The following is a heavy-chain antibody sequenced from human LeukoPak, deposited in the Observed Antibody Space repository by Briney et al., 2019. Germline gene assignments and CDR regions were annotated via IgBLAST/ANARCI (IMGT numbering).Heavy chain of an antibody. CDR2: INGGGDII. J-gene: IGHJ3*02. Sequence: GXXLRLSCAASGFNLRAYDLIWVRQAPGKGLDWVSIINGGGDIIMYEDSVKGRFTISRDNSKNTFYLQMNSLRVEDTAVYYCAMRDRGYGLDIWGQGTMVTVSS. CDR1: GFNLRAYD. CDR3: AMRDRGYGLDI. D-gene: IGHD3-10*01. V-gene: IGHV3-23*01.